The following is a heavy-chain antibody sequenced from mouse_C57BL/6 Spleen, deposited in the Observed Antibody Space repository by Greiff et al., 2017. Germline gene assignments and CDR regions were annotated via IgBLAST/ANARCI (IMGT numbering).Heavy chain of an antibody. CDR1: GFNITDYY. D-gene: IGHD1-1*01. CDR2: IDPADGDT. V-gene: IGHV14-1*01. Sequence: EVQLQQSGAELVRPGASVKLSCTASGFNITDYYMHWVKQRPEQGLEWIGRIDPADGDTEYAPKFQGKATMTADTSSNTAYLQLSSLTSEGTAGYYCTTLRRVWFAYWGQGNLVPVSA. CDR3: TTLRRVWFAY. J-gene: IGHJ3*01.